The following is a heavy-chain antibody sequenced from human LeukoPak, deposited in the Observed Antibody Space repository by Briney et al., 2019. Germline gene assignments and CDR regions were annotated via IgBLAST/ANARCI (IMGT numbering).Heavy chain of an antibody. CDR2: ISASTSSI. CDR3: AASSGSGNYAYYFDY. J-gene: IGHJ4*02. V-gene: IGHV3-48*04. Sequence: GGSLRLSCAASGFTFSSYGMHWVRQAPGKGLEWVSYISASTSSIYYADSVKGRFTISRDIGKNSLHLQMNSLRAEDTAVYYCAASSGSGNYAYYFDYWGQGTLVTVSS. D-gene: IGHD3-22*01. CDR1: GFTFSSYG.